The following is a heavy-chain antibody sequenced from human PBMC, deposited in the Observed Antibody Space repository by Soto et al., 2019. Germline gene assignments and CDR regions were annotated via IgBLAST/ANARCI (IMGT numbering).Heavy chain of an antibody. D-gene: IGHD1-1*01. CDR3: ALTRGYTHYYYGMDV. CDR2: IDPSDSYT. CDR1: GYSFTSYW. J-gene: IGHJ6*02. Sequence: PGESLKISCQGSGYSFTSYWISWVRQMPGKGLEWMGRIDPSDSYTNYSPSFQGHVTISADKSISTAYLQWSSLKAADTAMYYCALTRGYTHYYYGMDVWGQGTTVTVSS. V-gene: IGHV5-10-1*01.